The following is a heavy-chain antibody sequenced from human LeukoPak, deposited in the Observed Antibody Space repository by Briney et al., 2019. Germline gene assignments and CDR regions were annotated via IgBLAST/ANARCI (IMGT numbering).Heavy chain of an antibody. CDR2: MNPNSGNT. V-gene: IGHV1-8*01. D-gene: IGHD3-16*02. CDR3: ARSTFGGVIVFPDY. Sequence: GASVKVSCKASGYTFTSCDINWVRQATGQGLEWMGWMNPNSGNTGYAQKFQGRVTMTRNTSISTAYMELSSLRSEDTAVYYCARSTFGGVIVFPDYWGQGTLVTVSS. J-gene: IGHJ4*02. CDR1: GYTFTSCD.